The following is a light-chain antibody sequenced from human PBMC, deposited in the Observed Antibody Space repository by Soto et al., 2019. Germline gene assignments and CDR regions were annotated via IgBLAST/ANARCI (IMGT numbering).Light chain of an antibody. V-gene: IGKV1-39*01. CDR3: QQYQIDWT. Sequence: GDRVTITCRASQFINKYLSWYQQKPGKVPKLLINAASTLQSGVPSRFNGSRSGTDFSLAISSLQPEDFATYYCQQYQIDWTFGQGTKVDIK. CDR1: QFINKY. J-gene: IGKJ1*01. CDR2: AAS.